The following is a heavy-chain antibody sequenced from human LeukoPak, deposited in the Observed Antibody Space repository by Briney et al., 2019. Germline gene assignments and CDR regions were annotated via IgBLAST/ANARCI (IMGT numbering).Heavy chain of an antibody. Sequence: ASVRVFCKASGYTFTSYAMHWVRQAPGQRLERMGWINAGNGNTKYSQKFQGRVTITRDTSASTAYMELSSLRSEDTAVYYCARESSDYDILTGYYTIPLFDYWGQGTLVTVSS. J-gene: IGHJ4*02. CDR1: GYTFTSYA. CDR3: ARESSDYDILTGYYTIPLFDY. CDR2: INAGNGNT. V-gene: IGHV1-3*01. D-gene: IGHD3-9*01.